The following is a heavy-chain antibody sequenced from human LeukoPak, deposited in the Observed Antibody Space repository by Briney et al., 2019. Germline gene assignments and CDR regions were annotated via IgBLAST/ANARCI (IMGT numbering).Heavy chain of an antibody. V-gene: IGHV3-48*01. CDR3: ARGKKGRADPLWFGGGNWFDP. D-gene: IGHD3-10*01. CDR2: ISSSSSTI. CDR1: GFTFSSYE. J-gene: IGHJ5*02. Sequence: GGSLRLSCAASGFTFSSYEMNWVRQAPGKGLEWVSYISSSSSTIYYADSVKGRFTISRDNAKNSLYLQMNGLRAEDTAVYYCARGKKGRADPLWFGGGNWFDPWGQGTLVTVSS.